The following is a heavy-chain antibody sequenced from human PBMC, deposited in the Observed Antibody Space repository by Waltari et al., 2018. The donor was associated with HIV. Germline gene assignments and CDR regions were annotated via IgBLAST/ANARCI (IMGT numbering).Heavy chain of an antibody. D-gene: IGHD2-2*01. J-gene: IGHJ4*02. Sequence: QVQLQESGPGLVKPSETLSLTCTVSGGSISSYYWSWIRQPPGKGLEWIGYIYYSGSTNYNPSLKSRVTISVDTSKNQFSLKLSSVTAADTAVYYCARLWDVVVPAPGDWGQGTLVTVSS. CDR1: GGSISSYY. CDR3: ARLWDVVVPAPGD. CDR2: IYYSGST. V-gene: IGHV4-59*08.